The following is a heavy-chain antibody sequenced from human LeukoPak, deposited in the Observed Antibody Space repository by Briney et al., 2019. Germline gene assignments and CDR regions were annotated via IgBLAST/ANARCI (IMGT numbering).Heavy chain of an antibody. J-gene: IGHJ4*02. CDR1: GFTFSSYA. CDR2: IWYDGSNK. V-gene: IGHV3-33*01. D-gene: IGHD2-2*01. Sequence: GGSLRLSCAACGFTFSSYAMHWVRQAPGKGLEWVAVIWYDGSNKYYADSVKGRFTISRGNSKNTLYLQMNSLRAEDTAVYYCARAEGLQLPQPGYWGQGTLVTVSS. CDR3: ARAEGLQLPQPGY.